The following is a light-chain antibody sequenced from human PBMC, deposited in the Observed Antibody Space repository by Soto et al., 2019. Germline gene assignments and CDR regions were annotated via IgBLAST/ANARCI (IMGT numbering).Light chain of an antibody. J-gene: IGKJ5*01. CDR3: QHFGSSPPVI. CDR2: GAS. Sequence: EIELTQSPGTLSLSPGESATLSCRFSQTTSPKYVAWYQQRRGLAPRLLVYGASKRAAGIPDRFRGSGSGSEFGLTISGLEPEDFAVYFCQHFGSSPPVIFGQGTRLEIK. CDR1: QTTSPKY. V-gene: IGKV3-20*01.